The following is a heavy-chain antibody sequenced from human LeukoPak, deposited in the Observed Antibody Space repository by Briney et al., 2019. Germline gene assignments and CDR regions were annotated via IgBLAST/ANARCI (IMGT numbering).Heavy chain of an antibody. CDR2: ISSIDTTT. CDR3: ARLYSNYGFGSGYFDL. Sequence: GGSLRLSCAASGFTLSDYSMSWIRQAPGKGLEWVSHISSIDTTTYYADSVKGRFTISRDNAKNSLYLQMNSLRAEDTAVYYCARLYSNYGFGSGYFDLWGRGTLVTVSS. J-gene: IGHJ2*01. CDR1: GFTLSDYS. V-gene: IGHV3-11*01. D-gene: IGHD4-11*01.